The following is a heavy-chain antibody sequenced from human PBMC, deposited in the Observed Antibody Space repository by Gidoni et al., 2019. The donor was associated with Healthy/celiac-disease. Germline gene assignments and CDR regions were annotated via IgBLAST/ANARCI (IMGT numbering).Heavy chain of an antibody. V-gene: IGHV4-39*01. D-gene: IGHD3-3*01. CDR3: ARGAYDFWSGYYFGRDWFDP. CDR1: GGSISSRSYY. Sequence: QLQLQESGPGLVKPSETLSLTCTVSGGSISSRSYYWGWIRQPPGKGLEWIGSIYYSGSTYYNPSLKSRVTISVDTSKNQFSLKLSSVTAADTAVYYCARGAYDFWSGYYFGRDWFDPWGQGTLVTVSS. CDR2: IYYSGST. J-gene: IGHJ5*02.